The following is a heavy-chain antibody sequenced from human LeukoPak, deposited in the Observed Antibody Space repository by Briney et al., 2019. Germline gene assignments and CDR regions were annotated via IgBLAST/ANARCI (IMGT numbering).Heavy chain of an antibody. Sequence: PGGSLRLFCAASGFTFSSYGMHWVRQAPGKGLEWVAVIWYDGSNKYYADSVKGRFTISRDNSKNTLYLQMNSLRAEDTAVYYCARGGDIVVVPAAMSLDYWGQGTLVTVSS. J-gene: IGHJ4*02. D-gene: IGHD2-2*01. CDR2: IWYDGSNK. CDR1: GFTFSSYG. CDR3: ARGGDIVVVPAAMSLDY. V-gene: IGHV3-33*01.